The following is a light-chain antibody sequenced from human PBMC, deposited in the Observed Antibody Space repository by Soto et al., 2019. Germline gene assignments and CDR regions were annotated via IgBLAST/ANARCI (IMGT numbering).Light chain of an antibody. J-gene: IGLJ1*01. CDR2: EVS. Sequence: QSALTQPPSVSGSLGQSVTISCTGTSSDLGSYDRVSWYQQPPGTAPKLMIYEVSNRPSGVPDRFSGSKSGKTASLTISGLQAEDEADYYCSLYISGSTYVFGTGTKLTVL. CDR1: SSDLGSYDR. CDR3: SLYISGSTYV. V-gene: IGLV2-18*01.